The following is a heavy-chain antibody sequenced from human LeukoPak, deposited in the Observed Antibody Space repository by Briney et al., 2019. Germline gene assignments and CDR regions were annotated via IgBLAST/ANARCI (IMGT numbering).Heavy chain of an antibody. Sequence: SSETLSLTCAVYGGSFSGYYWSWIRQPPGKGLEWIGEINHSGSTNYNPSLKGRVTISVDTSKNQFSLKLSSVTAADTAVYYCAGRIAAAGPLPDYWGQGTLVTVSS. D-gene: IGHD6-13*01. CDR2: INHSGST. J-gene: IGHJ4*02. CDR1: GGSFSGYY. CDR3: AGRIAAAGPLPDY. V-gene: IGHV4-34*01.